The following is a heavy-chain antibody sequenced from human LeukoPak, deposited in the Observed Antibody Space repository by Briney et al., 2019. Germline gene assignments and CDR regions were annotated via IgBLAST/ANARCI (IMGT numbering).Heavy chain of an antibody. CDR1: GFTFSSYS. V-gene: IGHV3-48*01. CDR2: ISSSSSTI. Sequence: PGGSLRLSCAASGFTFSSYSMNWVRQAPGKGLEWVSYISSSSSTIYYADSVKGRFTISRDNAKNSLYLQMNSLRAEYAAVYYCARADNYYCSGGSCFFDYWGQGTLVTVSS. J-gene: IGHJ4*02. D-gene: IGHD2-15*01. CDR3: ARADNYYCSGGSCFFDY.